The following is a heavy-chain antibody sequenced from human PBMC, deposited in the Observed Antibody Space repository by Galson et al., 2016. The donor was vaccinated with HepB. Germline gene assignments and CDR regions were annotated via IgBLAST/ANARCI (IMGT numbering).Heavy chain of an antibody. CDR1: GRSVTAYN. D-gene: IGHD6-19*01. CDR2: IHHTGST. CDR3: ARPRSGPVGGNYYMDV. V-gene: IGHV4-34*01. J-gene: IGHJ6*02. Sequence: SETLSLTCAVYGRSVTAYNWTWIRQPPGKGLEWIGEIHHTGSTIYNPSLKSRLTMSLDTSNNQLSLSLRSVTAADTAMYYCARPRSGPVGGNYYMDVWGQGTTVTISS.